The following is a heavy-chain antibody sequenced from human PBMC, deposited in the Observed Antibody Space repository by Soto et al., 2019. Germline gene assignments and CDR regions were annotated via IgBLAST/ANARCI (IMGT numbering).Heavy chain of an antibody. CDR1: GGSISSVSYY. CDR2: IYYGGSA. V-gene: IGHV4-39*01. CDR3: VRLPGYCSGTSCYGYYVMDV. J-gene: IGHJ6*02. Sequence: SETLSLTCSVSGGSISSVSYYWGWIRQPPGKGLEWIGSIYYGGSAYYSPSLKSRVTMSVDTSKNQLSLELRSVTAADTAVYFCVRLPGYCSGTSCYGYYVMDVWGQGTTVT. D-gene: IGHD2-2*01.